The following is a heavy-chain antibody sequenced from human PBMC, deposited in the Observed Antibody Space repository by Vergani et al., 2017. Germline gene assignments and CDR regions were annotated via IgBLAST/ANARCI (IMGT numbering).Heavy chain of an antibody. V-gene: IGHV3-48*01. CDR3: ARTSPYGDYDY. J-gene: IGHJ4*02. D-gene: IGHD4-17*01. CDR2: ISSSSSTI. CDR1: GFTFSSYS. Sequence: EVQLVESGGGQVKPGGSLRLSCSASGFTFSSYSMNWVRQAPGKGLEWVSYISSSSSTIYYADSVKGRFTISRDNAKNSLYLQMNSLRAEDTAVYYCARTSPYGDYDYWGQGTLVTVSS.